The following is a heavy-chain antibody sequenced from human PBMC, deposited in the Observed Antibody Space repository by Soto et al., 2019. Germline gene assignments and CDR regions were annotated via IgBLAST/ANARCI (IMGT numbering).Heavy chain of an antibody. CDR1: GGSFSGYY. J-gene: IGHJ4*02. V-gene: IGHV4-34*01. CDR2: INHSGST. CDR3: ARGLLLDY. D-gene: IGHD3-10*01. Sequence: SETLSLTCTVSGGSFSGYYWSWIRQPPGKGLEWIGEINHSGSTNYNPSLKSRVTISVDTSKNQFSLKLSSVTAADTAVYYCARGLLLDYWGQGTLVTVSS.